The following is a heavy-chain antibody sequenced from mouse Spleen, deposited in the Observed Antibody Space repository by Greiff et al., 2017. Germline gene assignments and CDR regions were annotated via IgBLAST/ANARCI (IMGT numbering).Heavy chain of an antibody. CDR2: ISYDGSN. CDR1: GYSITSGYY. CDR3: ASWADFDY. J-gene: IGHJ2*01. D-gene: IGHD4-1*01. V-gene: IGHV3-6*02. Sequence: EVKVEESGPGLVKPSQSLSLTCSVTGYSITSGYYWNWIRQFPGNKLEWMGYISYDGSNNYNPSLKNRISITRDTSKNQFFLKLNSVTTEDTATYYCASWADFDYWGQGTTLTVSS.